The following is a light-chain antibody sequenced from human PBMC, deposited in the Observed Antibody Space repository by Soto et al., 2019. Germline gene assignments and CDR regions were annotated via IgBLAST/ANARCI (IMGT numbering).Light chain of an antibody. CDR2: STN. CDR1: SGSVSTSSY. V-gene: IGLV8-61*01. J-gene: IGLJ3*02. CDR3: ALSLPRGVWE. Sequence: QTVVTQEPSFSVSPGGTITLTCGLTSGSVSTSSYPSWYQQTPGQAPRTLLYSTNTRSSGVPDRFSGSILGNKAALTITGAQADDESDYYCALSLPRGVWEFGGGTKVTVL.